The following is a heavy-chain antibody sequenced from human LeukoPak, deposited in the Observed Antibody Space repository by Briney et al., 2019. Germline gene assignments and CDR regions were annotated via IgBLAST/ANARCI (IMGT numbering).Heavy chain of an antibody. V-gene: IGHV3-43*02. D-gene: IGHD3-3*01. J-gene: IGHJ3*02. CDR1: GFKFDGYA. CDR3: VKDDFCPECGFDT. Sequence: PGGSLRLSCAASGFKFDGYAMHWVRQPPGKGLEWVSLISGDGRNTYYADSVKGRFTISRDNSKNSLYLQMKSLRTEDTALYYCVKDDFCPECGFDTWGQGTMVTVSS. CDR2: ISGDGRNT.